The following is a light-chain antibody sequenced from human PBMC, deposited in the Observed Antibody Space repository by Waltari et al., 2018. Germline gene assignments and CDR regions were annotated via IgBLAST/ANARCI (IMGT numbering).Light chain of an antibody. J-gene: IGLJ3*02. V-gene: IGLV2-14*01. CDR2: DVS. CDR3: SSYTTSDTWV. Sequence: QSALTQPASVSGSPGQSITISCTGTSSDIGYYNYVSWYQQHPGKAPKLMIYDVSPRPAGISNRVSGSKSGNTASLTISGLQAEDETDYYCSSYTTSDTWVFGGGTKVTVL. CDR1: SSDIGYYNY.